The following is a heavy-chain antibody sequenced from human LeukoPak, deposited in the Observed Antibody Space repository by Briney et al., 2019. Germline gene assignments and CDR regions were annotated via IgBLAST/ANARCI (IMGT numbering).Heavy chain of an antibody. Sequence: PGGSLRLSCAASGFTVSSNYMSWVRQAPGKGLEWVSVIYSGGSTYYAESVKGRFTISRDNSKNSLYLQMNSLRAEDTAVYYCARDQGPVAGPDDAFDIWGQGTMVTVSS. CDR3: ARDQGPVAGPDDAFDI. V-gene: IGHV3-53*01. D-gene: IGHD6-19*01. CDR1: GFTVSSNY. CDR2: IYSGGST. J-gene: IGHJ3*02.